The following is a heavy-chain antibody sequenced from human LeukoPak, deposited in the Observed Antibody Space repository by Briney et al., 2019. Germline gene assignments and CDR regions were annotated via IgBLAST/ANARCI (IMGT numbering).Heavy chain of an antibody. CDR1: GLTVANAW. V-gene: IGHV3-15*07. CDR2: IKSKIDGGTT. CDR3: TTDRQGTGTTAY. Sequence: KPGGSLRLYCAASGLTVANAWMNWVRQTPGKGLQWVGRIKSKIDGGTTDYAAPVKGKFTILRDDSKNTLYLQMNSLKTEDTAIYYCTTDRQGTGTTAYWGQGTLVTVSS. J-gene: IGHJ4*02. D-gene: IGHD1-7*01.